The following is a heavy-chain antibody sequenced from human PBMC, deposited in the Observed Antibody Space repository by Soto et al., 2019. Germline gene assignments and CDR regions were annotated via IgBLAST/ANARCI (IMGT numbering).Heavy chain of an antibody. CDR1: GGTFSSYA. Sequence: SVKVSCKASGGTFSSYAISWVRQAPGQGLEWMGGIIPIFGTANYAQKFQGRVTITADESTSTAYMELSSLRSEDTAVYYCARGVLRGRGMATIFEAKERFDIWGQGTMVTVSS. D-gene: IGHD5-12*01. CDR3: ARGVLRGRGMATIFEAKERFDI. J-gene: IGHJ3*02. CDR2: IIPIFGTA. V-gene: IGHV1-69*13.